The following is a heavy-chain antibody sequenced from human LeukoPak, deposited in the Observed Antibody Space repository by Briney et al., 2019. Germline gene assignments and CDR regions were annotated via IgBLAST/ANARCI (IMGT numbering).Heavy chain of an antibody. CDR2: IIPIFGTA. CDR3: ASNMYYDFWSGYSDY. D-gene: IGHD3-3*01. CDR1: GGTFSSYA. J-gene: IGHJ4*02. V-gene: IGHV1-69*13. Sequence: ASVKVSCKASGGTFSSYAISGVRQAPGQGLEWMGGIIPIFGTANYAQKFQGRVTITADESTSTAYMELSSLRSEDTAVYYCASNMYYDFWSGYSDYWGQGTLVTVSS.